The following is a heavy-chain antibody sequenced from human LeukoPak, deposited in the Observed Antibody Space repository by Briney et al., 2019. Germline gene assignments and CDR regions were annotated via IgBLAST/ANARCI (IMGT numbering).Heavy chain of an antibody. D-gene: IGHD3-3*01. CDR3: GREQSGYYVHAFEP. Sequence: GGSLRLSCAASGFTVSSNYMSWVRQAPGKGLEWVSVIYSGGSTYYADSVKGRFTISRDNSKNTVFLQMNSLRTDDTAVYYCGREQSGYYVHAFEPWGQGTLVTVSS. CDR1: GFTVSSNY. J-gene: IGHJ5*02. V-gene: IGHV3-53*05. CDR2: IYSGGST.